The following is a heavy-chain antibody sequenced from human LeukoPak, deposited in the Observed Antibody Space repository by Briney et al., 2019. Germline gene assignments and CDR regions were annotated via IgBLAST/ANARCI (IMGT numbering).Heavy chain of an antibody. J-gene: IGHJ4*02. Sequence: LGASVKVSCKASGYTFINYDFSWVRQAPGQGLGWMGWISTYNGNTNYAQKLQGRVTMTTDTSTSTAYMEMRSLRSDDTAVYYCAGSLGYCTSNVCYLKYWGQGTLVTVSS. CDR2: ISTYNGNT. CDR3: AGSLGYCTSNVCYLKY. CDR1: GYTFINYD. D-gene: IGHD2-8*01. V-gene: IGHV1-18*01.